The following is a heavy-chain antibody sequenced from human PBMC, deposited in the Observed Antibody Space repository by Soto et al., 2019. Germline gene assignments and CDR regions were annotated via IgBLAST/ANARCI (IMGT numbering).Heavy chain of an antibody. CDR3: VRGDPGACSSTSCSDAFDL. V-gene: IGHV4-30-4*01. CDR2: IYYSGST. D-gene: IGHD2-2*01. Sequence: QVQLQESGPGLVKPSQTLSLTCTVSGGSISSGDYYWNWIRQPPGKGLEWIGSIYYSGSTYYSPSPKSRVTITVGTSQNQFPLELGSLTAGNPARFYRVRGDPGACSSTSCSDAFDLWGRGTMVAVSS. J-gene: IGHJ3*01. CDR1: GGSISSGDYY.